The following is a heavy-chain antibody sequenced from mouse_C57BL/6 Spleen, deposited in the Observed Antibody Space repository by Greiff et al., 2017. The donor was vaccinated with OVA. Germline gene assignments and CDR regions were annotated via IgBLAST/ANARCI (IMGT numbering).Heavy chain of an antibody. V-gene: IGHV2-2*01. J-gene: IGHJ1*03. Sequence: QVQLKESGPGLVQPSQSLSITCTVSGFSLTSYGVHWVRQSPGKGLEWLGVIWSGGSTDYNAAFISRLSISKDNSKSQVFFKMNSLQADDTAIYYCARNPSTVVAHWYFDVWGTGTTVTVSS. CDR3: ARNPSTVVAHWYFDV. CDR1: GFSLTSYG. CDR2: IWSGGST. D-gene: IGHD1-1*01.